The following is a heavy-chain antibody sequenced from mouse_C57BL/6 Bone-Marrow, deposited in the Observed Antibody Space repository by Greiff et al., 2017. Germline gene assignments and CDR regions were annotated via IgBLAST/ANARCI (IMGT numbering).Heavy chain of an antibody. J-gene: IGHJ1*03. CDR3: ATGYFDV. V-gene: IGHV1-19*01. CDR2: INPYNGGT. Sequence: VQLQQSGPVLVKPGASVKMSCKASGYTFTDYYMNWVKQSHGKSLEWIGIINPYNGGTSYNQKFKGKATLTVDKSSSTAYMQLNSLTSEYSAVYYCATGYFDVWGTGTTVTVSS. CDR1: GYTFTDYY.